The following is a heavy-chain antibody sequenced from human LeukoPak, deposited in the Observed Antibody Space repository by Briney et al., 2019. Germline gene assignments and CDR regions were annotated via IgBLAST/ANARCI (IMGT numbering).Heavy chain of an antibody. D-gene: IGHD2-15*01. CDR2: IISDGGST. V-gene: IGHV3-64*01. J-gene: IGHJ1*01. CDR1: GFTFSSYA. CDR3: ASDSYSPAYFPH. Sequence: GGALRLSCAASGFTFSSYAMYGVRQAPGKGLEYVSAIISDGGSTYYAKSVKGRFTISRDNSKNPLYLQMNTLRDAHTAVYYCASDSYSPAYFPHWGQGTLVTVSS.